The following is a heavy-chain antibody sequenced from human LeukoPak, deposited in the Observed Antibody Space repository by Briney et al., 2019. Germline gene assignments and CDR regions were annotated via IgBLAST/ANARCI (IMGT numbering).Heavy chain of an antibody. CDR2: IYYSGST. Sequence: SETLSLTCTVSGGSISSYYWSWIRQPPGKGLEWIGYIYYSGSTNYNPSLKSRVTISVDTSKNQFSLKLSSVTAADTAVYYCAGDSGYRSYNWNSYYYYGMDVWGQGTTATVSS. CDR1: GGSISSYY. J-gene: IGHJ6*02. CDR3: AGDSGYRSYNWNSYYYYGMDV. V-gene: IGHV4-59*01. D-gene: IGHD1-7*01.